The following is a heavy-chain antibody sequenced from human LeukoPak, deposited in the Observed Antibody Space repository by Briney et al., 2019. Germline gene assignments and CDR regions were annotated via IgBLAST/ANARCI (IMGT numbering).Heavy chain of an antibody. Sequence: PSETLSLTCTVSGGSISSSSYYWGWIRQPPGKGLEWIGSIYYSGSTYYNPSLKSRVTISVDTSKNQFSLKLSSVTAADTAVYYCARQGARYCSSTSCYVDYWGQGTLVTVSS. V-gene: IGHV4-39*01. CDR3: ARQGARYCSSTSCYVDY. D-gene: IGHD2-2*01. CDR1: GGSISSSSYY. CDR2: IYYSGST. J-gene: IGHJ4*02.